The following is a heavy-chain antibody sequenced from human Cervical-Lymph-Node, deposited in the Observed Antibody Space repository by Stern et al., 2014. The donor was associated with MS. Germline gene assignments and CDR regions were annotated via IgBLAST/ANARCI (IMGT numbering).Heavy chain of an antibody. J-gene: IGHJ4*02. Sequence: QLQLQESGPGLVKPSETLSLTCTVSGGSISSNIYYWGWIRQPPGKGLEWIGSMHYSGTTYNNRSLKSRVSISVHTSKTQFPLKLSSVTAADTTVYYCARHGPYDSSGYYPSYYFDYWGQGTLVTVSS. D-gene: IGHD3-22*01. CDR1: GGSISSNIYY. CDR3: ARHGPYDSSGYYPSYYFDY. CDR2: MHYSGTT. V-gene: IGHV4-39*01.